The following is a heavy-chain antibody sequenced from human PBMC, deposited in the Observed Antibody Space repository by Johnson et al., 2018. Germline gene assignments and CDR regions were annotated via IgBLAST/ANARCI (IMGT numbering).Heavy chain of an antibody. CDR2: INPSGGST. Sequence: QVRLWETGAEVKKPGASVKVSCKASGYTFTSYYMHWVRQAPGQGLEWMGIINPSGGSTSYAQQFPGRVIMTRATSTSTVYLELSSLRSEDTAVYYCAIVIRTVGATPIEAFDIWGQGTMVTVSS. V-gene: IGHV1-46*01. J-gene: IGHJ3*02. CDR3: AIVIRTVGATPIEAFDI. CDR1: GYTFTSYY. D-gene: IGHD1-26*01.